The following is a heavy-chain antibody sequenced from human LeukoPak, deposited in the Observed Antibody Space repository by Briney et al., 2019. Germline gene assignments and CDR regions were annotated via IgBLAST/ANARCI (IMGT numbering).Heavy chain of an antibody. CDR3: ARGPSDIVVVPAAIRKYYYYYGMDV. D-gene: IGHD2-2*02. Sequence: SETLSLTCAVYGGSFSGYYWSWIRQPPGKGLEWIGEINHSGSTNYNPSLKSRVTISVDTSKNQFSLKLSSVTAADTAVYYCARGPSDIVVVPAAIRKYYYYYGMDVWGQGTTVTASS. CDR2: INHSGST. V-gene: IGHV4-34*01. J-gene: IGHJ6*02. CDR1: GGSFSGYY.